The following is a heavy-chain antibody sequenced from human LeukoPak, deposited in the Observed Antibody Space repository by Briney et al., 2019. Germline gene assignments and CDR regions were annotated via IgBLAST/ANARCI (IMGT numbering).Heavy chain of an antibody. J-gene: IGHJ4*02. CDR2: ISSSSGTI. D-gene: IGHD6-19*01. Sequence: GGSLRLSCAASGFTFSSYEMNWVRQVLGKGLEWISYISSSSGTIHYADSVKGRFTISRDNGRNSLYLQMNSLRVDDTAVYYCARGATPQYSSGWVFFDYWGQGTLVTVSS. V-gene: IGHV3-48*03. CDR1: GFTFSSYE. CDR3: ARGATPQYSSGWVFFDY.